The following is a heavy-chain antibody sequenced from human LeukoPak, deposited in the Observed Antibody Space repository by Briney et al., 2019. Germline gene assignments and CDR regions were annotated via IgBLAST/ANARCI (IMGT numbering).Heavy chain of an antibody. CDR1: GGSISSSSYY. Sequence: SETLSLTCTVSGGSISSSSYYWGWIRQPPGKGLEWIGSIYHSGSTYYNPSLKSRVTISVDTSKNQFSLKLSSVSAADTAVYYCARDLGTNGNWGQGTLVTVSS. V-gene: IGHV4-39*07. CDR2: IYHSGST. D-gene: IGHD7-27*01. J-gene: IGHJ4*02. CDR3: ARDLGTNGN.